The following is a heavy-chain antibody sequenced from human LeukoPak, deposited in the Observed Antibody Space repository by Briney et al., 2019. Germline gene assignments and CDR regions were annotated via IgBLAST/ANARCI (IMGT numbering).Heavy chain of an antibody. CDR3: ARYGKSGTYSHGFDV. V-gene: IGHV5-51*01. D-gene: IGHD3-10*01. J-gene: IGHJ3*01. Sequence: GESLKISCEAFGYSFTGHWIGWVRQMPGRGLEFMGTIYPGDSDTRYSPSFEGRVSISVDKSINTAYLQWSGLKASDTAMYYCARYGKSGTYSHGFDVRGQGTMVIVSS. CDR1: GYSFTGHW. CDR2: IYPGDSDT.